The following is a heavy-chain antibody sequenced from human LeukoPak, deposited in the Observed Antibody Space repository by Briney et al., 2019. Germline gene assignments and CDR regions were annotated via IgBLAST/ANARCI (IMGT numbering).Heavy chain of an antibody. V-gene: IGHV4-34*01. Sequence: SETPSLTCAVYGGSFSGYYWSWIRQPPGKGLEWIGEINHSGSTNYNPSLKSRVTISVDTSKNQFSLKLSSVTAADTAVYYCARVAVTTIDYWGQGTLVTVSS. CDR2: INHSGST. CDR1: GGSFSGYY. J-gene: IGHJ4*02. D-gene: IGHD4-17*01. CDR3: ARVAVTTIDY.